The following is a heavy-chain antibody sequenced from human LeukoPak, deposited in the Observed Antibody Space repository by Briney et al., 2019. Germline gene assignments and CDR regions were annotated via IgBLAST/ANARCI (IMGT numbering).Heavy chain of an antibody. Sequence: VASVTVSCKTSGYTFTSYYIHWVRQAPGQGLEWMGIFNPTGASTTYAQKFQGRVTMTRDTSTTTVYMELSSLRSEDTAVYYCARDPPLDSSDFDYWGQGTLVTVSS. D-gene: IGHD3-22*01. CDR1: GYTFTSYY. V-gene: IGHV1-46*01. CDR2: FNPTGAST. CDR3: ARDPPLDSSDFDY. J-gene: IGHJ4*02.